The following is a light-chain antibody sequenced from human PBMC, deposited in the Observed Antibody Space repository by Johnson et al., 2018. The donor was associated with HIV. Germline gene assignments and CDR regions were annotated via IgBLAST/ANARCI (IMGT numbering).Light chain of an antibody. CDR1: SSNIGSNT. V-gene: IGLV1-44*01. J-gene: IGLJ1*01. CDR3: AAWDNSLNGSYV. Sequence: QSVLTQPPSASGTPGQRVTISCSGSSSNIGSNTVNWYQQLPGTAPKLLIYRNNQRPSGVPDRFSGSKSCTSASLAISGLQAEDEADYYCAAWDNSLNGSYVFGTGTKVTVL. CDR2: RNN.